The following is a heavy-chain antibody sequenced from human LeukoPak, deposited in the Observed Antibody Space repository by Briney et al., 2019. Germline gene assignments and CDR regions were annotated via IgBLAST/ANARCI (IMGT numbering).Heavy chain of an antibody. Sequence: PGGSLRLSCAASGFTLSSYWMHWVRQAPGKGLVWVSRIKRDGSSTTYADSVKGRFSISRDNAKNTLYLQMDSLRAEDTAVYYCARDFGGYNNDYWGQGTLVTVSS. CDR2: IKRDGSST. J-gene: IGHJ4*02. CDR3: ARDFGGYNNDY. V-gene: IGHV3-74*01. CDR1: GFTLSSYW. D-gene: IGHD5-24*01.